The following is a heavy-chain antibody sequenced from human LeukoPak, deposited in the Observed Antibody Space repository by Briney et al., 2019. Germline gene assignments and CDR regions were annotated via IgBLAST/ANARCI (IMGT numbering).Heavy chain of an antibody. CDR3: ARDKMATNPLTLPY. CDR1: GYTFTGYY. D-gene: IGHD5-24*01. J-gene: IGHJ4*02. CDR2: INTNSGGT. Sequence: ASVKVSRKASGYTFTGYYMHWVRQAPGQGLEWMGWINTNSGGTEYAQKFQGRVTMTRDTSISTAYMELSRLQSDDTAVYYCARDKMATNPLTLPYWGQGTLMTVSS. V-gene: IGHV1-2*02.